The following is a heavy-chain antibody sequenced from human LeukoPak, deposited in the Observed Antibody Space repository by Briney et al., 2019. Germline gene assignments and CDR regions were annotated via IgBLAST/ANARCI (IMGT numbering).Heavy chain of an antibody. CDR1: GFTFSSYA. D-gene: IGHD2-21*02. V-gene: IGHV3-23*01. Sequence: PGGSLRLSCEASGFTFSSYAMSWVRQAPGKGLEWVSAISGSGGSTYYADSVKGRFTISRDNSKNTLYLQMNSLRAENSAVYYCAKDPQHIVVVTAIFDYWGQGTLVTVSS. CDR2: ISGSGGST. CDR3: AKDPQHIVVVTAIFDY. J-gene: IGHJ4*02.